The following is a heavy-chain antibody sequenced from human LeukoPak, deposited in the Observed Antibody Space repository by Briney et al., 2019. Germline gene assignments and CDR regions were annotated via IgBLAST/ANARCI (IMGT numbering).Heavy chain of an antibody. Sequence: PSETLSLTCTVSGGPISSYYWSWIRQPAGKGLEWIGRIYTSGSTNYNPSLKSRVTMSVDTSKNQFSLKLSSVTAADTAVYYCARDHYGSGSYSTNWFDPWGQGTLVTVSS. CDR2: IYTSGST. D-gene: IGHD3-10*01. V-gene: IGHV4-4*07. J-gene: IGHJ5*02. CDR1: GGPISSYY. CDR3: ARDHYGSGSYSTNWFDP.